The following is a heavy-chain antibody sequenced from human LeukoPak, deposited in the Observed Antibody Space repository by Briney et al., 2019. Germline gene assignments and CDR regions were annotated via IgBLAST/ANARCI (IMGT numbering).Heavy chain of an antibody. V-gene: IGHV3-30*04. J-gene: IGHJ3*02. CDR2: ISFNGNNK. Sequence: GGSLRLSCAASGFTFSSYVLHWVRQAPGKGLEWVAVISFNGNNKYYAASVTGRFTISRDNAKNTLYLQMNSLRAEDTAVYYCARGLAAAETDAFDIWGQGTKVSVS. CDR3: ARGLAAAETDAFDI. CDR1: GFTFSSYV. D-gene: IGHD6-13*01.